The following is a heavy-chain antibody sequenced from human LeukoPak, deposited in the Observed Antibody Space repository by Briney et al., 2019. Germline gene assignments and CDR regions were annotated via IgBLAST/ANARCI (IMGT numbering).Heavy chain of an antibody. CDR2: MNPNSGNT. J-gene: IGHJ6*02. Sequence: ASVTVSCKASGYTFTSYDINWVRQATGQGLEWMGWMNPNSGNTGYAQKFQGRVTMTRNTSISTAYMELSSLRSEDTAVYYCARLSFPAYYDILTGYLRSGYYYYGMDVWGQGTTVTVSS. CDR3: ARLSFPAYYDILTGYLRSGYYYYGMDV. D-gene: IGHD3-9*01. V-gene: IGHV1-8*01. CDR1: GYTFTSYD.